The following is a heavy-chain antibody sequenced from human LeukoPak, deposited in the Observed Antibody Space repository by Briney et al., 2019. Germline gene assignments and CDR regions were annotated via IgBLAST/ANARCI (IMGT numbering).Heavy chain of an antibody. CDR2: VSYSGST. CDR1: SGSINGYY. Sequence: SETLSLTCTVSSGSINGYYWSWIRQPPGQGLEWIGYVSYSGSTNYNPSLQSRVTISVDTSKNQFSLNLNSVTAADTAVYYCARGGAARLHFQNWGQGTLVTVSS. D-gene: IGHD6-6*01. V-gene: IGHV4-59*01. CDR3: ARGGAARLHFQN. J-gene: IGHJ1*01.